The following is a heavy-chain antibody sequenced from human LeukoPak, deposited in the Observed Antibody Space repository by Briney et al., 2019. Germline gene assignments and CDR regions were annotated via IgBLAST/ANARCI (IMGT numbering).Heavy chain of an antibody. J-gene: IGHJ4*02. CDR2: ISSSSSYI. CDR1: GFTFSSYS. V-gene: IGHV3-21*01. Sequence: GGSLRLSCAASGFTFSSYSMKWVRQAPGKGLEWASSISSSSSYIYYADSVKGRFTISRDNAKNSLYLQMNSLRAEDTAMYYCARDLRRADCWGQGTLVTVSS. D-gene: IGHD2-21*01. CDR3: ARDLRRADC.